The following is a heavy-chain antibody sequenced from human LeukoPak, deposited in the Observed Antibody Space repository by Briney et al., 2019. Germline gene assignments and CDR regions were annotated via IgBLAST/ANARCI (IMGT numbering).Heavy chain of an antibody. V-gene: IGHV3-7*01. CDR3: AREIMYGSAYDY. CDR2: IKQDGSEK. Sequence: GGSLRLSCAASGFTFSSYWMSWVRQAPGKGLEWVANIKQDGSEKYYVDSVKGRFTISRDTAKNSLYLQMNSLRAEDTAVYDCAREIMYGSAYDYWGQGTLVTVSS. D-gene: IGHD3-10*01. CDR1: GFTFSSYW. J-gene: IGHJ4*02.